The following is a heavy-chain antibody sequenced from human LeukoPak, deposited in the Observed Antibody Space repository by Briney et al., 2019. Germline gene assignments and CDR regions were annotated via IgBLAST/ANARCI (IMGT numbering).Heavy chain of an antibody. V-gene: IGHV4-59*08. CDR3: ARQLWFGELALDY. Sequence: SETLSLTCTLSGGSISRYYWSWIPQPPGKGLEWIGYIYYSGSTNYNPSLKSRVTISVDTSKNQFSLKLSSVTAADTAVYYCARQLWFGELALDYWGQGTLVTVSS. CDR2: IYYSGST. CDR1: GGSISRYY. D-gene: IGHD3-10*01. J-gene: IGHJ4*02.